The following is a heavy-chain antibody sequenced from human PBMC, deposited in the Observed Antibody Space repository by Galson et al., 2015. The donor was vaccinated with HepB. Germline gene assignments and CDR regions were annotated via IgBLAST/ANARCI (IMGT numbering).Heavy chain of an antibody. D-gene: IGHD2-21*02. CDR3: AGWVVTASWDYFGVDV. CDR1: GFSVSSKF. V-gene: IGHV3-53*01. Sequence: SLRLSCAASGFSVSSKFMSWVRQAPGKGLEWVSTLHRDGRTDYADSVKGRFTISRDNSQNSLYLQMNSLRVDDTAVYYCAGWVVTASWDYFGVDVWGQGTTVTSP. J-gene: IGHJ6*02. CDR2: LHRDGRT.